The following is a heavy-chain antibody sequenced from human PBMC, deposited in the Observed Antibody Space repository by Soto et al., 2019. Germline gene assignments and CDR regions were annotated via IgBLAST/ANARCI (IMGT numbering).Heavy chain of an antibody. D-gene: IGHD5-12*01. Sequence: GGSLRLSCAASGFTFSSYAMHWVRQAPGKGLEWVAVISYDGSNKYYADSVKGRFTISRDNSKNTLYLQMNSLRAEDTAVYYCARGQSKVDIVAKSGYGMDVWGQGTTVTVSS. V-gene: IGHV3-30-3*01. CDR3: ARGQSKVDIVAKSGYGMDV. J-gene: IGHJ6*02. CDR2: ISYDGSNK. CDR1: GFTFSSYA.